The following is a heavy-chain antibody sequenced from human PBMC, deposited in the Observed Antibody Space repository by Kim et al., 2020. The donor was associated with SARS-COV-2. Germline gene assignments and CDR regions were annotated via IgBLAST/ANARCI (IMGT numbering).Heavy chain of an antibody. D-gene: IGHD2-2*01. CDR1: GYTFTDYY. J-gene: IGHJ4*01. CDR2: INPDSGAT. Sequence: ASVKVSCKTSGYTFTDYYMHWVRQAPGQGLEWMGWINPDSGATNYAQKFKGRVAMTRDTSINTAYMDLNRLRSDDTAVYYCARVMEYCTVTSCAMFDLWG. CDR3: ARVMEYCTVTSCAMFDL. V-gene: IGHV1-2*02.